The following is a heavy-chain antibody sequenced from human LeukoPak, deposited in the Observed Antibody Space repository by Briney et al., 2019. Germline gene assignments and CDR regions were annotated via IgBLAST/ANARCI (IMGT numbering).Heavy chain of an antibody. CDR1: GYTFTGYY. Sequence: ASVKVSCKASGYTFTGYYMHWVRQVPGQGLEWMGRINPNSGGTNYAQKFQGRVTMTRDTSISTAYMELSRLRSDDTAVYYCARVLRRFLEWTFDYWGQGTLVTVSS. CDR3: ARVLRRFLEWTFDY. J-gene: IGHJ4*02. D-gene: IGHD3-3*01. CDR2: INPNSGGT. V-gene: IGHV1-2*06.